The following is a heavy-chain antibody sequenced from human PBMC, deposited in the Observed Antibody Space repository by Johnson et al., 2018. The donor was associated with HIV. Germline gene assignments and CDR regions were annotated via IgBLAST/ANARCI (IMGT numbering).Heavy chain of an antibody. CDR2: SNSDGSST. D-gene: IGHD3-10*01. CDR1: GFIFSRSW. CDR3: AREATMVREVNDGFDI. J-gene: IGHJ3*02. Sequence: VQLVESGGGLVQPGGSLRLSCAASGFIFSRSWMHWVRQVPGKGLVWVSRSNSDGSSTTYADSVKGRFTISRDNSKNTLYLQLNSLTAEDTAVYYCAREATMVREVNDGFDIWGQGTMVTVSS. V-gene: IGHV3-74*01.